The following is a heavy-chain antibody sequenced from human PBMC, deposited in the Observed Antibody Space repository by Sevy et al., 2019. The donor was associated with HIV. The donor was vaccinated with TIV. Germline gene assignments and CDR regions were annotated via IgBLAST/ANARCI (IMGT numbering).Heavy chain of an antibody. CDR3: AREREGRELGRHYFEY. V-gene: IGHV3-7*01. CDR1: GFTFNNYW. D-gene: IGHD7-27*01. J-gene: IGHJ4*02. Sequence: GGSLRLSCAASGFTFNNYWMSWVRQAPGRGLEWVANIKQDGSEKYNVDSVKGRFTISRDNAKNSMYLQMNSLRAEDTAVYYCAREREGRELGRHYFEYWGQGTLVTVSS. CDR2: IKQDGSEK.